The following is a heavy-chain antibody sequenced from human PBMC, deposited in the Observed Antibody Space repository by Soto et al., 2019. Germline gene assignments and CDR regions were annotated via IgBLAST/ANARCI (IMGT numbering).Heavy chain of an antibody. CDR2: INPNSGGT. CDR1: GYTFTGYY. J-gene: IGHJ4*02. V-gene: IGHV1-2*02. Sequence: ASVKVSCKASGYTFTGYYMHWVRQAPGQGLEWMGWINPNSGGTNYAQKFQGRVTMTRDTSISTAYMELSRLRSDDTAVYYCARAQRYYYDSSGYWTGFDYWGQGTLVTVSS. CDR3: ARAQRYYYDSSGYWTGFDY. D-gene: IGHD3-22*01.